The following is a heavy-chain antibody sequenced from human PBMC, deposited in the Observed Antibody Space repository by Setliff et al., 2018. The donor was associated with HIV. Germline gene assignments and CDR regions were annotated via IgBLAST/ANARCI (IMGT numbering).Heavy chain of an antibody. D-gene: IGHD3-3*01. J-gene: IGHJ5*02. V-gene: IGHV4-59*11. Sequence: PSETLSLTCTVSGGSMKIHYWSWIRQPPGKGLEWIGSIYYSGSTNYNPSLKSRVTISVDTSKNQFSLELSSVTAADTAVYYCAREEDYNFWSGYDWFDPWGQGTLVTVSS. CDR2: IYYSGST. CDR1: GGSMKIHY. CDR3: AREEDYNFWSGYDWFDP.